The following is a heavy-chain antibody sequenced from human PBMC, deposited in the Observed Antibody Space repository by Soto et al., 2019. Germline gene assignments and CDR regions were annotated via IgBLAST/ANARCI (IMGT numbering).Heavy chain of an antibody. CDR1: GFTVSSNY. J-gene: IGHJ6*03. CDR2: IYSGGST. Sequence: GGSLRLSCAASGFTVSSNYMSWVRQAPGKGLEWVSVIYSGGSTYYADSVKGRFTISRDNSKNTLYLQMNSLRAEDTAVYYCARDSAAAYYYYYMDVWGKGTTVTVSS. CDR3: ARDSAAAYYYYYMDV. D-gene: IGHD6-13*01. V-gene: IGHV3-66*01.